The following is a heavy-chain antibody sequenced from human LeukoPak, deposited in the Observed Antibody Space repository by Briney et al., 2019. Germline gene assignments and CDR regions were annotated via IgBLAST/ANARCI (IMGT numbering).Heavy chain of an antibody. J-gene: IGHJ1*01. CDR2: IYYSGST. Sequence: PSETLSLTCTVSGGSISSSSYYWGWIRQPPGKGLEWIGSIYYSGSTYYNPSLKSRVTISVDRSKNQFSLKLSSVTAADTAVYYCAREERADSSGYRYFQHWGQGTLVTVSS. D-gene: IGHD3-22*01. CDR1: GGSISSSSYY. V-gene: IGHV4-39*07. CDR3: AREERADSSGYRYFQH.